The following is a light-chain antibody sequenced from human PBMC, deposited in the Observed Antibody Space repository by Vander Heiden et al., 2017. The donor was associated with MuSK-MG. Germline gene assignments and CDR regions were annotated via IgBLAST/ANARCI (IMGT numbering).Light chain of an antibody. CDR2: AAS. CDR1: RTIARY. CDR3: QHNYGTPNT. J-gene: IGKJ2*01. Sequence: DIQMTQSPSSLSASVGDRVTITCRASRTIARYLNWYQQKPGKAPNLLIYAASSLQSGVPSRFSGSGSGTDFSLSISSLQPEDFATYYCQHNYGTPNTFGQGTKLEIK. V-gene: IGKV1-39*01.